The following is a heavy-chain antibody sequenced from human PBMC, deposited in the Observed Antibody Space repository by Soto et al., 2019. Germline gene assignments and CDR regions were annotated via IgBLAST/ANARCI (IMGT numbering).Heavy chain of an antibody. J-gene: IGHJ4*02. V-gene: IGHV3-74*01. D-gene: IGHD5-12*01. Sequence: EVQLVESGGGLVQPGGSLRLSCAAAGFNFSSYWMHWVRQAPGKGLVWVSRIKNDGSSTNYADSVKGRFIISRDNAKNPVYLQMNSLRAEDTAVYFCARVTTGGWLSDRFHYFDYWGQGALVTVSS. CDR1: GFNFSSYW. CDR2: IKNDGSST. CDR3: ARVTTGGWLSDRFHYFDY.